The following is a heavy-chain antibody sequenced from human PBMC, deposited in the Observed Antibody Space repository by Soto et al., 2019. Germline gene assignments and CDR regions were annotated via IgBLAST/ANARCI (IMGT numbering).Heavy chain of an antibody. CDR3: TRGLDMVREVIGY. CDR1: GFTFSDHY. Sequence: EVQLVESGGGLVQPGGSLRLSCAASGFTFSDHYMDWVRQAPGKGLEWVGRTRNKANSYTTEYAASVKGRFTISRDDSKNSLSLQMNSLRTEDTAVYYCTRGLDMVREVIGYWGQGTLVTVSS. J-gene: IGHJ4*02. D-gene: IGHD3-10*01. CDR2: TRNKANSYTT. V-gene: IGHV3-72*01.